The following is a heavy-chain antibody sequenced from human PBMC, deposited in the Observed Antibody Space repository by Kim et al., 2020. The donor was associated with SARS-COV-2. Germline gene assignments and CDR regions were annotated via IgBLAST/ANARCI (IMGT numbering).Heavy chain of an antibody. CDR3: ARDGAPPYSSGWFRWYYP. CDR1: GGSITSAGYY. Sequence: SETLSLTCTVSGGSITSAGYYWNWLRQPAGKALEWIGRIQTSGSANYNPSLKSRVTMSLDTSKNQFSLNLGSVAAADTAVYYCARDGAPPYSSGWFRWYYPWRQGPLLPVSS. D-gene: IGHD6-19*01. V-gene: IGHV4-61*02. J-gene: IGHJ5*02. CDR2: IQTSGSA.